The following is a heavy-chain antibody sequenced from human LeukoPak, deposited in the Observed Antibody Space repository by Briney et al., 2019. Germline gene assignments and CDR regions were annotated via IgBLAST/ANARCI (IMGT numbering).Heavy chain of an antibody. D-gene: IGHD3-22*01. V-gene: IGHV4-34*01. J-gene: IGHJ4*02. CDR3: TSSGYSYFDY. CDR1: GGSFSGYY. CDR2: INHSGST. Sequence: SETLSLTCAVYGGSFSGYYWSWIRQPPGKGLEWIGEINHSGSTNYNPSLKSRVTISVDTSKNQFSLKLSSVTAADTAVYYCTSSGYSYFDYWGQGTLVTVSS.